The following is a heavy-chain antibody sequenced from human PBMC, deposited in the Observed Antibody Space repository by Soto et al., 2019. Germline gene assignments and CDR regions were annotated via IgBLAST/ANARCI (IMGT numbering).Heavy chain of an antibody. CDR1: GGSISSGGYY. D-gene: IGHD3-22*01. Sequence: PSETLSLTCTVSGGSISSGGYYWSWIRQHPGKGLEWIGYIYYSGSTYYNPSLKSRVTISVDTSKNQFSLKLSSVTAADTAVYYCARDNGNYYDSSGYSAFDIWGQGTMVTVSS. J-gene: IGHJ3*02. CDR2: IYYSGST. CDR3: ARDNGNYYDSSGYSAFDI. V-gene: IGHV4-31*03.